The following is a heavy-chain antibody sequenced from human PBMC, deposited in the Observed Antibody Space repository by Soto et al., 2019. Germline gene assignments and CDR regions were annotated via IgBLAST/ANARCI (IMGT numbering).Heavy chain of an antibody. CDR3: ARCGAHVPPVTTSFYYMDV. CDR2: ISAYNGNT. J-gene: IGHJ6*03. CDR1: GYTITSYG. V-gene: IGHV1-18*01. D-gene: IGHD4-17*01. Sequence: QVQLVQSGAEVKKPGASVKVSCKASGYTITSYGISWVRQAPGQGLEWMGGISAYNGNTNYAQKLQGRVTMTTDPSTSTAYMELRSLRSDDTAVYYCARCGAHVPPVTTSFYYMDVWGKGTTVTVSS.